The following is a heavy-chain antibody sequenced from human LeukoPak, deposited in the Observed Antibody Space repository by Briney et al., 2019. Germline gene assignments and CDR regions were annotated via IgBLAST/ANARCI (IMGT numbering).Heavy chain of an antibody. CDR3: AKDHSGNDDYYYSMDV. CDR2: ISYDGSNK. J-gene: IGHJ6*02. V-gene: IGHV3-30*18. D-gene: IGHD5-12*01. Sequence: QTGGSLRLSCAASGFTFSSYGMHWVRQAPGKGLEWVAVISYDGSNKYYADSVKGRFTISRDNSKNTLYLQMNSLRAEDTAVYYCAKDHSGNDDYYYSMDVWGQGTTVTVSS. CDR1: GFTFSSYG.